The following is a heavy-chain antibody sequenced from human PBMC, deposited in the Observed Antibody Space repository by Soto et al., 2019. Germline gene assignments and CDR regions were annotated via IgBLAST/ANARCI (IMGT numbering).Heavy chain of an antibody. CDR3: ASTSRATPGTGLDS. J-gene: IGHJ4*02. V-gene: IGHV4-34*11. CDR2: VYSGGSA. Sequence: SETLSLTCAVYGGSFSGYYWSWIRQPPGKGLEWIGFVYSGGSAMYNPSFKSRVIISLETSKNQFSLTLTSLTAADSAMYYCASTSRATPGTGLDSWGQGALVTVSS. CDR1: GGSFSGYY.